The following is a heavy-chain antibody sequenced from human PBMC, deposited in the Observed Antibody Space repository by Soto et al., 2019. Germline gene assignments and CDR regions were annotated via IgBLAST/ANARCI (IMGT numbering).Heavy chain of an antibody. CDR1: GYTFTGHY. Sequence: ASVKVSCKASGYTFTGHYMHWVRQAPGQGLEWMGWINPNSGGTNYAQKFQGRVTMTRDTSISTAYMELGRLRSDDTAVYYCAREGIVVVPAARDAFDIWGQGTMVTVSS. CDR2: INPNSGGT. V-gene: IGHV1-2*02. J-gene: IGHJ3*02. D-gene: IGHD2-2*01. CDR3: AREGIVVVPAARDAFDI.